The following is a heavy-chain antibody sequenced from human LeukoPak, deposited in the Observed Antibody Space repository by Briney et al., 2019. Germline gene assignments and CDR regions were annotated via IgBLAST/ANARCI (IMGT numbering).Heavy chain of an antibody. Sequence: SETLSLTCTVSGGSISSYYWSWIRQPPGKGLEWIGYIYHRGSANYNPSLKSRVAVSPDTSKNQFSLKLSSVTAADTAMYYCARGGGYYTSGSYLGYWGQGTLVTVSS. D-gene: IGHD3-10*01. CDR1: GGSISSYY. CDR3: ARGGGYYTSGSYLGY. J-gene: IGHJ4*02. CDR2: IYHRGSA. V-gene: IGHV4-59*01.